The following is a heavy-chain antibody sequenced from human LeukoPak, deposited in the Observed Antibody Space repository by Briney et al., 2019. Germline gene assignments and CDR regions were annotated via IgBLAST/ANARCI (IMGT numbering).Heavy chain of an antibody. J-gene: IGHJ3*02. CDR1: GDSIKSDSYY. V-gene: IGHV4-39*01. CDR2: IYYSGST. Sequence: SETLSLNCTVSGDSIKSDSYYWGWIRQPPGKGLEWIGTIYYSGSTYYNPSLKSRVTISVDTSKRQFSLKLTSVTAADSAMYYCARHRGSLKTGYSPKHPLDIWGQGTMITVSS. CDR3: ARHRGSLKTGYSPKHPLDI. D-gene: IGHD3-9*01.